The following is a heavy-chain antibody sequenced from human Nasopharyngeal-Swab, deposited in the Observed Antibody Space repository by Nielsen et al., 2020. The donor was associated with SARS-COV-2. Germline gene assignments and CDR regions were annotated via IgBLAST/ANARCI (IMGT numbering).Heavy chain of an antibody. D-gene: IGHD4/OR15-4a*01. CDR1: GFTFSSYW. Sequence: GGSLRLSCAASGFTFSSYWMSWVRKAPGKGLEWVANIKQDGSEKYYVDSVKGRFTISRDNAKNSLYLQMNSLRAEDTAVYYCARDIYGDNYYYYYGMDVWGQGTTVTVSS. V-gene: IGHV3-7*01. CDR3: ARDIYGDNYYYYYGMDV. J-gene: IGHJ6*02. CDR2: IKQDGSEK.